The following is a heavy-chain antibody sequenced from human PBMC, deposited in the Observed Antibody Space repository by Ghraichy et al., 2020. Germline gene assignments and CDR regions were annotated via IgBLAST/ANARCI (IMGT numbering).Heavy chain of an antibody. CDR2: IYYSGST. CDR3: ASSYYYDFWSGYYALTLFDY. V-gene: IGHV4-39*01. Sequence: SETLSLTCTVSGGSISSSSYYWGWIRQPPGKGLEWIGSIYYSGSTYYNPSLKSRVTISVDTSKNQFSLKLSSVTAADTAVYYCASSYYYDFWSGYYALTLFDYWGQGTLVTVSS. D-gene: IGHD3-3*01. J-gene: IGHJ4*02. CDR1: GGSISSSSYY.